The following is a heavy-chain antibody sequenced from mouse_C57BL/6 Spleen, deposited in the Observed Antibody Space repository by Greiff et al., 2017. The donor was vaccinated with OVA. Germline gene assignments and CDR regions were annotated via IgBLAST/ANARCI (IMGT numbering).Heavy chain of an antibody. CDR1: GYTFTDYE. CDR3: TRYGYDGVMDY. D-gene: IGHD2-2*01. Sequence: VQLVESGAELVRPGASVTLSCKASGYTFTDYEMHWVKQTPVHGLEWIGAIDPETGGTASNHKFKGKAILTADKSSSTAYMELRSLTSEDSAVYYCTRYGYDGVMDYWGQGTSVTVSS. J-gene: IGHJ4*01. V-gene: IGHV1-15*01. CDR2: IDPETGGT.